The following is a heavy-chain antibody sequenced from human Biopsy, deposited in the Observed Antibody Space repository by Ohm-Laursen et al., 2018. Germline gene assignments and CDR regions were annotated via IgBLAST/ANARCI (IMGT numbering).Heavy chain of an antibody. CDR2: MSPNTGNT. D-gene: IGHD1-26*01. CDR3: ARWETTLGRSLDS. CDR1: GYTFTSHG. Sequence: ASVKVSCNASGYTFTSHGINWVRQATGQGLEWMGWMSPNTGNTVYAQRFQDRVTMTSDTSTGTAYMELTSLTSDDTAVYFCARWETTLGRSLDSWGQGTLVAVSS. J-gene: IGHJ4*02. V-gene: IGHV1-8*01.